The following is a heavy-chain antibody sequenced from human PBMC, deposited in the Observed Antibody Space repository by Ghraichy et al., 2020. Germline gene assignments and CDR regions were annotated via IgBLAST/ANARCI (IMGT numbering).Heavy chain of an antibody. J-gene: IGHJ4*02. CDR2: ISSGSSTI. CDR3: ARFQRGFDY. D-gene: IGHD3-10*01. Sequence: GESLNISCIASGFTFSDYSVNWVRQAPGKGLEWISYISSGSSTIFYADSVKGRFTISRDNAKKSLFLQMSRLRAEDTAVYYCARFQRGFDYWGQGTLVTVSS. CDR1: GFTFSDYS. V-gene: IGHV3-48*01.